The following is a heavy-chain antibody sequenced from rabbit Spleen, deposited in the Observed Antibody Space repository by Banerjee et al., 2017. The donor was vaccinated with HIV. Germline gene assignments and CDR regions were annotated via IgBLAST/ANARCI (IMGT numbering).Heavy chain of an antibody. CDR2: INTDSGST. CDR1: GFSFSNGYD. Sequence: QEQLEESGGGLVKPEGSLTLTCTTSGFSFSNGYDMCWVRQAPGKGLESITCINTDSGSTYYARWAKGRFTISKTSSTTVTLQMTSLTVADTATYFCARAGEGGDGYLNLWGPGTLVTVS. V-gene: IGHV1S45*01. J-gene: IGHJ4*01. D-gene: IGHD5-1*01. CDR3: ARAGEGGDGYLNL.